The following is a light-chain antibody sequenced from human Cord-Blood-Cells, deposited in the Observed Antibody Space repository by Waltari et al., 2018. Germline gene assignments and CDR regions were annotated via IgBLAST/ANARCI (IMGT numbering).Light chain of an antibody. Sequence: QSVLTQPPSASGTPGHRVTISCSGSSSNIGSTTVNWYQQLPGTAPKLLIYSTNQRPSGVPDRFSGSKSGTSASLAISGLQSEDEADYYCAAWDDSLNGVVFGGGTKLTVL. CDR1: SSNIGSTT. CDR2: STN. V-gene: IGLV1-44*01. CDR3: AAWDDSLNGVV. J-gene: IGLJ2*01.